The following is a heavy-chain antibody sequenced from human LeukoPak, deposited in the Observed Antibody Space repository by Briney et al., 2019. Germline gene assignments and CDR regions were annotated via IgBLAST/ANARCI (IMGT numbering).Heavy chain of an antibody. CDR1: GYSFTSYY. D-gene: IGHD3-22*01. CDR3: ARDEGYYYYPFDY. Sequence: GASVKVSGKASGYSFTSYYMHWVRQAPGQGLEWMGIINPSGGSTDYAQKFQGRVTMTRDMSTSTVYMELSSLRSADTAVYYCARDEGYYYYPFDYWGQGTLVTVSS. CDR2: INPSGGST. J-gene: IGHJ4*02. V-gene: IGHV1-46*01.